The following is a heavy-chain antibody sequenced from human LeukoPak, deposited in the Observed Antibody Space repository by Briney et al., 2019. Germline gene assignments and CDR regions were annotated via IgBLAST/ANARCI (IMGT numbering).Heavy chain of an antibody. CDR2: MSYDGSSE. D-gene: IGHD2-2*01. CDR1: GFTFSSYA. CDR3: ARGVCSDTTCYLFDY. J-gene: IGHJ4*02. Sequence: GGSLRLSCAASGFTFSSYAMHWVRQAPGKGLEWVAVMSYDGSSEFYADSVKGRFTISRGNSKNTLYLQMNSLRAEDTALYYCARGVCSDTTCYLFDYWGQGTLVTVSS. V-gene: IGHV3-30*01.